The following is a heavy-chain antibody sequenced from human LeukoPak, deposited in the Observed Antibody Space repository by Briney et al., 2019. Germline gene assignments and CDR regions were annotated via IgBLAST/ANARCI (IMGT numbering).Heavy chain of an antibody. D-gene: IGHD2-8*01. J-gene: IGHJ4*02. CDR2: ISYDGSNK. V-gene: IGHV3-30*18. CDR1: GFTFSSYG. Sequence: PGGSLRLSCAASGFTFSSYGMHWVRQAPGKGLEWVAVISYDGSNKYYADSVKGRFTISRDNSKNTLYLQMNSLRAEDTAVYYCAKDQPNGYLDYWGQGTLVTVSS. CDR3: AKDQPNGYLDY.